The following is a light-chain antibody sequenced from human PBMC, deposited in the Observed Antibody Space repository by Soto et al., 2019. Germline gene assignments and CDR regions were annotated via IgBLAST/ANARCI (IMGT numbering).Light chain of an antibody. J-gene: IGLJ1*01. V-gene: IGLV2-11*01. CDR1: SSDVGDYNY. Sequence: QSALTQPRSVSGSPGQSVTISCTGTSSDVGDYNYVSWYQQHPGKAPKVMIYDVSKRPSGVPDRFSGFKSGNTASLTISGLQAEDEADYYCCSYAGSSSYVFGAGTKLTVL. CDR3: CSYAGSSSYV. CDR2: DVS.